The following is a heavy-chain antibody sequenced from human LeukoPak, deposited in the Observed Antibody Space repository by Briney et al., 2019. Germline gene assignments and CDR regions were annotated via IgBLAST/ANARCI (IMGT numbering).Heavy chain of an antibody. J-gene: IGHJ3*02. V-gene: IGHV1-69*06. CDR2: IIPIFGTA. Sequence: SVKVSCKASGGTFSSYAISWVRQAPGQGLEWMGGIIPIFGTANYAQKFQGRVTITADKSTSTAYMELSSLRSEDTAVYYCARDPRAVAGYDAFDIWGQGTMVTVSS. CDR3: ARDPRAVAGYDAFDI. CDR1: GGTFSSYA. D-gene: IGHD6-19*01.